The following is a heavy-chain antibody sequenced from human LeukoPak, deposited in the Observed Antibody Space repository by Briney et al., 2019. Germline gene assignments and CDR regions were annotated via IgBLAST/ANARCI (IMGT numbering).Heavy chain of an antibody. Sequence: ASVKVSCKSSGYDFIRSGLSWVRQGPAQGLEWMGWINVNTGNTNYAQNFQGRVTMTTDTSTSTAYMELRSLRSDDTAVYDCAREGKNGYFDYWGQGTLVTVS. J-gene: IGHJ4*02. CDR3: AREGKNGYFDY. CDR1: GYDFIRSG. D-gene: IGHD6-13*01. V-gene: IGHV1-18*04. CDR2: INVNTGNT.